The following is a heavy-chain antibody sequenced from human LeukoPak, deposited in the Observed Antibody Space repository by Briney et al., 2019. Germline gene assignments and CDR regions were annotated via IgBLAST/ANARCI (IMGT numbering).Heavy chain of an antibody. Sequence: ASVKVSCKASGYTFTSYGISWVRQAPGQGLEWMGWISAYNGNTNYAQELQGRVTMTTDTSTSTAYMELRSLRSDDTAVYYCARSGEDGSSFFGRGIETQFDYWGQGTLVTVSS. V-gene: IGHV1-18*01. J-gene: IGHJ4*02. CDR3: ARSGEDGSSFFGRGIETQFDY. CDR1: GYTFTSYG. D-gene: IGHD6-13*01. CDR2: ISAYNGNT.